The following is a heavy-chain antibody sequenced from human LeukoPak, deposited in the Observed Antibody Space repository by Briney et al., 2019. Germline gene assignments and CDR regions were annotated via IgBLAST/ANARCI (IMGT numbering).Heavy chain of an antibody. D-gene: IGHD3-22*01. V-gene: IGHV3-23*01. J-gene: IGHJ4*02. CDR3: AKAPTMIVVVTAYYFDY. CDR2: ISGSGGST. Sequence: SGGSLRLSCAASGFTFSSYAMSWVRQAPGKGLGWFSAISGSGGSTYYADSVKGRFTISRDNSKNTLYLQMNSLRAEDTAVYYCAKAPTMIVVVTAYYFDYWGQGTLVTVSS. CDR1: GFTFSSYA.